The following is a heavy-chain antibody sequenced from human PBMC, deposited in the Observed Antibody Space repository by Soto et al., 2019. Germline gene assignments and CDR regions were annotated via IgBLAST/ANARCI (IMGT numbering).Heavy chain of an antibody. Sequence: GGSLRLSCKGSGYSFTSYWIGWVRQMPGKGLEWMGIIYPGDSDTRYSPSFQGQVTISADKSISTAYLQWSSLKASDTAMYYCARHGGAVAGKGSWFDPWGQGTLVTVSS. CDR3: ARHGGAVAGKGSWFDP. CDR1: GYSFTSYW. J-gene: IGHJ5*02. V-gene: IGHV5-51*01. D-gene: IGHD6-19*01. CDR2: IYPGDSDT.